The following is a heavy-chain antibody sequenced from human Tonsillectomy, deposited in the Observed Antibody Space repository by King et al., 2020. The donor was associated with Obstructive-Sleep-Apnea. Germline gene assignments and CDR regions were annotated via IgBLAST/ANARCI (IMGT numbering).Heavy chain of an antibody. D-gene: IGHD1-26*01. CDR3: TTFGGGGSYFDY. CDR2: IKSKTDGGTT. Sequence: VQLVESGGGLVKPGGSLRLSCAASGFTFSNAWMSWVRQAPGKGLEWVGRIKSKTDGGTTDYAAPVKGRLTISRDDSKNTLYLQMNSLKTEDTAVYYCTTFGGGGSYFDYWGLGTLVTVSS. J-gene: IGHJ4*02. CDR1: GFTFSNAW. V-gene: IGHV3-15*01.